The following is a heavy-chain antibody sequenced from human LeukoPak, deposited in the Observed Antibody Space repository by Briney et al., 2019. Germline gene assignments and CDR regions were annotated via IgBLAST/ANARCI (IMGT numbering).Heavy chain of an antibody. CDR2: ISPSSGIT. V-gene: IGHV1-46*01. CDR3: ARGYYYDSSAGPSEY. Sequence: ASVKVSCKASGYTFTTYYMHWVRQAPGRGLEWMGIISPSSGITGYAQKFQDRVTMARDTSTSTVYMGLSSLRFEDTAVYYCARGYYYDSSAGPSEYWGQGTLVTVSS. D-gene: IGHD3-22*01. J-gene: IGHJ4*02. CDR1: GYTFTTYY.